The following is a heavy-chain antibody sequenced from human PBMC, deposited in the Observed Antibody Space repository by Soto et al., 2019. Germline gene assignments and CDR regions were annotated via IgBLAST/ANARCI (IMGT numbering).Heavy chain of an antibody. CDR1: GGSISSGDYY. Sequence: SETLSLTCTVSGGSISSGDYYWSWIRQPPGKGLEWIGYIYYSGSTYYNPSLKSRVTISVDTSKNQFSLKLSSVTAADTAVYYCARERFVATTLVDYWGQGTLVTVSS. J-gene: IGHJ4*02. D-gene: IGHD5-12*01. V-gene: IGHV4-30-4*01. CDR2: IYYSGST. CDR3: ARERFVATTLVDY.